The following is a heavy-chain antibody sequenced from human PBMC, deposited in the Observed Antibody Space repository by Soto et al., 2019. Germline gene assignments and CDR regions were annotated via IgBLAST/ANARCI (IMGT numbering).Heavy chain of an antibody. D-gene: IGHD2-2*01. CDR2: TRNKANSYTT. CDR3: ASSLGYCSTTSCHHYYFDF. CDR1: GFTFSAHY. J-gene: IGHJ4*02. V-gene: IGHV3-72*01. Sequence: EVQLVESGGGLVQPGGSLRLSCAASGFTFSAHYMDWVRQAPGKGLEWVGRTRNKANSYTTEYAASVKGRFTISRDDSVSSLYLQMNSLKTEDTAVYYCASSLGYCSTTSCHHYYFDFWGQGTLVTVSS.